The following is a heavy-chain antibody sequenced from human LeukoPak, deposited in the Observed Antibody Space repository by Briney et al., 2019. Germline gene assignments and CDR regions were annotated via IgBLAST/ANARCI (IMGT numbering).Heavy chain of an antibody. J-gene: IGHJ3*02. CDR3: ARAMGYYYDSSGSLLDI. V-gene: IGHV1-69*13. Sequence: SVKVSCKASGYTFTSYAISWVRQAPGQGLEWMGGIIPIFGTANYAQKFQGRVTITADESTSTAYMELSSLRSEDTAVYYCARAMGYYYDSSGSLLDIWGQGTMVTVSS. CDR2: IIPIFGTA. D-gene: IGHD3-22*01. CDR1: GYTFTSYA.